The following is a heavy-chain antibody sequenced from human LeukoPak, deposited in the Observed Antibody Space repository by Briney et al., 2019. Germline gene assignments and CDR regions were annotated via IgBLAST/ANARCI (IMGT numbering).Heavy chain of an antibody. J-gene: IGHJ5*02. CDR2: ISSSGTTI. V-gene: IGHV3-48*01. Sequence: GGSLRLSCAASGFTFSSYSMNRVRQAPGKGLEWVSYISSSGTTIYYADSVKGRLTISRDNAKNSLYLQMNSLRAEDTAVYYCARDVGQQLVPKNWFDPWGQGTLVTVSS. CDR1: GFTFSSYS. D-gene: IGHD6-13*01. CDR3: ARDVGQQLVPKNWFDP.